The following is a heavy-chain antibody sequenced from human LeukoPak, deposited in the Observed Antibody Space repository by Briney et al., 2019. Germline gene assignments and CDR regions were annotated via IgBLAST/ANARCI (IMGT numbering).Heavy chain of an antibody. V-gene: IGHV3-48*02. J-gene: IGHJ4*02. CDR2: ILSSSTGM. Sequence: GRSLRLSCAASGFTFSSYSMNWVRQAPGKGLEWISYILSSSTGMSYADSVKGRFTISRDNAKNSLYLQMSSLRDDDTAVYYCARDLHFAFDYWGRGTLVTVSS. CDR1: GFTFSSYS. CDR3: ARDLHFAFDY.